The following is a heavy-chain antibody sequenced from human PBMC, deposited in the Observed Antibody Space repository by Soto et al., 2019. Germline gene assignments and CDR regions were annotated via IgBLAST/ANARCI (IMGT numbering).Heavy chain of an antibody. J-gene: IGHJ3*02. CDR1: GFSLSTSGVG. Sequence: QITLKESGPTLVKPTQTLTLTCTFSGFSLSTSGVGVGWIRQPPGKALEWLALIYWDDDKRYSPSLKSRLTIPKETSKNQVVLTMTNMDPVDTATYYCAHRRGYGSGSYGGYDAFDIWGQGTMVTVSS. CDR3: AHRRGYGSGSYGGYDAFDI. D-gene: IGHD3-10*01. V-gene: IGHV2-5*02. CDR2: IYWDDDK.